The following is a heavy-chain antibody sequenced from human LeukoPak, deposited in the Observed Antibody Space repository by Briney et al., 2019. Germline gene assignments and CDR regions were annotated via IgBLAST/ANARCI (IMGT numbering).Heavy chain of an antibody. CDR2: IYPGDSDT. V-gene: IGHV5-51*01. CDR1: GYSFTSYW. Sequence: GESLKISCKGSGYSFTSYWIGWVRQMPGKGLEWMGIIYPGDSDTRYSPSFQGQVTISADKSISTAYLQWSSLKASDTAMYYCAREQGAVASRPLFDYWGQGTLVTVSS. CDR3: AREQGAVASRPLFDY. D-gene: IGHD6-19*01. J-gene: IGHJ4*02.